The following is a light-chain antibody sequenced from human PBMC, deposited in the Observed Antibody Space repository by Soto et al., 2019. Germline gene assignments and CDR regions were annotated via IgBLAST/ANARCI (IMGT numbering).Light chain of an antibody. CDR3: SSYTSSSTPLYV. CDR1: SSDVGGYNY. Sequence: TGNSSDVGGYNYVSWYQQHPGKAPKLMIYDVSNRPSGVSNRFSGSKSGNTASLTISGLQAEDEADYYCSSYTSSSTPLYVFGTVTKVTVL. J-gene: IGLJ1*01. V-gene: IGLV2-14*04. CDR2: DVS.